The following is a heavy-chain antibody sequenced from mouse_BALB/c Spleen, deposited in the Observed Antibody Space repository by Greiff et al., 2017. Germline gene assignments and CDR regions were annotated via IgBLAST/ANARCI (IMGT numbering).Heavy chain of an antibody. CDR3: ARNDDGYHPFAY. J-gene: IGHJ3*01. CDR2: IWAGGST. D-gene: IGHD2-3*01. V-gene: IGHV2-9*02. CDR1: GFSLTSYG. Sequence: VQLVESGPGLVAPSQSLSITCTVSGFSLTSYGVHWVRQPPGKGLEWLGVIWAGGSTNYNSALMSRLSISKDNSKSLVFLKMNSLQTDDTAMYYCARNDDGYHPFAYWGQGTLVTVSA.